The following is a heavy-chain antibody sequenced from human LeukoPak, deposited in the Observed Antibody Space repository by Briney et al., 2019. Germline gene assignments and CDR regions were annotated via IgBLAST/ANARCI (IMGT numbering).Heavy chain of an antibody. Sequence: GRSLRLSCAASGFTFDDYAMHWVRQAPGKGLEWVSGISWNSGSIGYADSVKGRFTISRDNAKNSLYLQMNSLRAEDTALYYCAKDRAAALYYCMDVWGKGTTVTVSS. J-gene: IGHJ6*03. CDR1: GFTFDDYA. CDR2: ISWNSGSI. V-gene: IGHV3-9*01. D-gene: IGHD6-25*01. CDR3: AKDRAAALYYCMDV.